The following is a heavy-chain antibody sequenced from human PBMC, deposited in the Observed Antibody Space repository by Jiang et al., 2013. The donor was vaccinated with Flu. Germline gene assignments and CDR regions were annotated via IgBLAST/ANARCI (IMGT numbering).Heavy chain of an antibody. CDR2: IIPIFGAT. V-gene: IGHV1-69*06. J-gene: IGHJ3*02. CDR1: GGTFGNHA. Sequence: SGAEVKRPGSSVKVSCQASGGTFGNHAITWVRQAPGQGLEWMAWIIPIFGATTYAQKFQGRVTITADKSTSTAYMELRSLRSDDTAVYYCARDFSYYDSSGVKWAFDIWGQGTMVTVSS. CDR3: ARDFSYYDSSGVKWAFDI. D-gene: IGHD3-22*01.